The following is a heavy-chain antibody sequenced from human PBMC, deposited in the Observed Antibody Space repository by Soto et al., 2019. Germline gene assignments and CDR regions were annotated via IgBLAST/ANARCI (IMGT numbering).Heavy chain of an antibody. CDR1: GDTFKNCV. Sequence: QVQVVQSGVEVRRPGSSVKVSCKASGDTFKNCVISWVRQAPGQGLEWMGGIIPLFGTTDFAQRFQGRLTITTDESTTTAYMELSRPRAEDTATYYCAAELGFGKLSDVWGQGTTVIVSS. CDR2: IIPLFGTT. CDR3: AAELGFGKLSDV. J-gene: IGHJ6*02. D-gene: IGHD3-10*01. V-gene: IGHV1-69*01.